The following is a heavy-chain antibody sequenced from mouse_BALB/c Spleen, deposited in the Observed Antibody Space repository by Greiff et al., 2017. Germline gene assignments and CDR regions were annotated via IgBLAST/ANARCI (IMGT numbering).Heavy chain of an antibody. Sequence: VKLVESAAELARPGASVKMSCKASGYTFTSYTMHWVKQRPGQGLEWIGYINPSSGYTEYNQKFKDKTTLTADKSSSTAYMQLSSLTSEDSAVYYCARFDGYYFDYWGQGTTLTVAS. CDR2: INPSSGYT. V-gene: IGHV1-4*02. D-gene: IGHD2-3*01. J-gene: IGHJ2*01. CDR3: ARFDGYYFDY. CDR1: GYTFTSYT.